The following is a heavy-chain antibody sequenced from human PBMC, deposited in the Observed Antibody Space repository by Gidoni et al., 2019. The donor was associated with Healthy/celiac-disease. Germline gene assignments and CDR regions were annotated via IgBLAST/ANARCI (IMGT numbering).Heavy chain of an antibody. CDR3: AKALWFGELPYLYYYYGMDV. CDR1: GFPFGSYG. D-gene: IGHD3-10*01. Sequence: QVQLVESGGGVVQPGRSLSLSCAASGFPFGSYGMHWVRQAPGKGLEWVAVRAYDGSNKYYADSVKGRFTISRDNSKNTLYLQMNSLRAEDTAVYYCAKALWFGELPYLYYYYGMDVWGQGTTVTVSS. V-gene: IGHV3-30*18. CDR2: RAYDGSNK. J-gene: IGHJ6*02.